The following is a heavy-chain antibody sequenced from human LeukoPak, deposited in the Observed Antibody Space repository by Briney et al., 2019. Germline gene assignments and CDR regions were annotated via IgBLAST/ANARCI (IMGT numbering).Heavy chain of an antibody. Sequence: PGGSLRLSCAASGFTFSNYWMTWVRQAPGKGLEWVANIKQDGSEEYYVDSVKGRFTISRDNAKNSLYLQMNSLRAEDTAVYYCARGGYYGSGRFSDFDYWGQGTLVTVSS. CDR1: GFTFSNYW. D-gene: IGHD3-10*01. V-gene: IGHV3-7*01. CDR2: IKQDGSEE. CDR3: ARGGYYGSGRFSDFDY. J-gene: IGHJ4*02.